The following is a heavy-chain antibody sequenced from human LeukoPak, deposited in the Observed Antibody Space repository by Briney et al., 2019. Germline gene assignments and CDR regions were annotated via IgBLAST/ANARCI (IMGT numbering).Heavy chain of an antibody. V-gene: IGHV4-59*08. CDR3: ASGKNWCYFDY. Sequence: PSETLSLTCIVSGGSISSHYWSWIRQPRGKGLELIGYMYYSGNSNYNPSLKSRVTISVDTSKNQFSLELTSVTAADTAVYYCASGKNWCYFDYWGQGTLVTVSS. D-gene: IGHD2-8*02. J-gene: IGHJ4*02. CDR2: MYYSGNS. CDR1: GGSISSHY.